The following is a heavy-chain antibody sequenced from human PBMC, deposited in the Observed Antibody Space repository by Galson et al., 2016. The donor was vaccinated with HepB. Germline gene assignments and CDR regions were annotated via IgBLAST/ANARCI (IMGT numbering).Heavy chain of an antibody. CDR2: MYYSGSI. CDR3: ACEGAGPFDY. J-gene: IGHJ4*02. V-gene: IGHV4-59*01. CDR1: GFTLSTWY. Sequence: SCKASGFTLSTWYMHWVRQVPGQGLEWIGYMYYSGSINYNPSLKSRVTMSLDPSKNQFSLKLSSVTAADTAVYYCACEGAGPFDYWGQGTLVTVSS.